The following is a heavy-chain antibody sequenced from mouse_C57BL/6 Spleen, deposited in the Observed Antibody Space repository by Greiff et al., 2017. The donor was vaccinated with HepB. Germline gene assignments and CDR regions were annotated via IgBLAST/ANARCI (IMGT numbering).Heavy chain of an antibody. Sequence: EVQGVESGGDLVKPGGSLKLSCAASGFTFSSYGMSWVRQTPDKRLEWVATISSGGSYTYYPDSVKGRFTLSRDNAKNTLYLQMSSLKSEDTAMYYCARDWEKDWYFDVWGTGTTVTVSS. J-gene: IGHJ1*03. CDR1: GFTFSSYG. CDR2: ISSGGSYT. V-gene: IGHV5-6*01. CDR3: ARDWEKDWYFDV. D-gene: IGHD4-1*01.